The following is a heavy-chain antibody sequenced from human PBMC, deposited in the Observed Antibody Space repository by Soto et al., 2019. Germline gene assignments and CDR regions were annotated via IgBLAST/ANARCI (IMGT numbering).Heavy chain of an antibody. CDR1: GFTFSSYS. V-gene: IGHV3-48*02. Sequence: GGSLRLSCAASGFTFSSYSMNWVRQAPGKGLEWVSYISSSSSTIYYADSVKGRFTISRDNAKNSLYLQMNSLRDEDTAVYYCARVECPGRCVDTAMVFLWYYYYGMDVWGQGTTVTVSS. J-gene: IGHJ6*02. CDR2: ISSSSSTI. CDR3: ARVECPGRCVDTAMVFLWYYYYGMDV. D-gene: IGHD5-18*01.